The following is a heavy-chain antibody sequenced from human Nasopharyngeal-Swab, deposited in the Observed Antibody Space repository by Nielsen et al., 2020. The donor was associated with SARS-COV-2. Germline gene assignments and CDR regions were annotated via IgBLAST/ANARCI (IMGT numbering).Heavy chain of an antibody. D-gene: IGHD3-22*01. Sequence: GESLKISCAASGFTFSSYSMNWVRQAPGKGLEWVSYISSSSSTIYYADSVKGRFTISRDNSKNTLYLQMNSLRAEDTAVYYCARDGLSGYYPYFDYWGQGTLVTVSS. CDR2: ISSSSSTI. CDR1: GFTFSSYS. J-gene: IGHJ4*02. V-gene: IGHV3-48*01. CDR3: ARDGLSGYYPYFDY.